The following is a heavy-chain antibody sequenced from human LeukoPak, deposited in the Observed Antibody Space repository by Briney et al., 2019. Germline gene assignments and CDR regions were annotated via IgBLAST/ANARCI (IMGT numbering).Heavy chain of an antibody. CDR3: ATAEIRDDYVWGSYRYVYFDY. D-gene: IGHD3-16*02. J-gene: IGHJ4*02. CDR1: GYTLTELS. V-gene: IGHV1-24*01. Sequence: ASVKVSCKVSGYTLTELSMHWVRQAPGKGLEWMGGFDPEDGEIIYAQKFQGRVTMTEDTSTDTAYMELSSLGSEDTAVYYCATAEIRDDYVWGSYRYVYFDYWGQGTLVTVSS. CDR2: FDPEDGEI.